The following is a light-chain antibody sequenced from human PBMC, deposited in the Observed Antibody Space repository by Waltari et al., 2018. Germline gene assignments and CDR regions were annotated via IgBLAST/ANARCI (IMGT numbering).Light chain of an antibody. J-gene: IGLJ2*01. CDR1: SSDIGDYNF. V-gene: IGLV2-14*03. CDR3: ASYTSSDSFVV. CDR2: DVT. Sequence: QSALTQPACVSGSPGQSITICCNGTSSDIGDYNFVSWYQHHPGEAPKLVIYDVTKRPSGISNRFSGSKSGNTASLTISGLQAEDEANYVCASYTSSDSFVVFGGGTKLTVL.